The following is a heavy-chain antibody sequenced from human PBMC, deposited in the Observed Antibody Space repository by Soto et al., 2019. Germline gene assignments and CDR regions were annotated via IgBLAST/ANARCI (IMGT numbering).Heavy chain of an antibody. CDR3: ASSTWEVVVAAKYYFDY. J-gene: IGHJ4*02. D-gene: IGHD2-15*01. CDR2: INHSGST. CDR1: GGSFSGYY. Sequence: SETLSLTCAVYGGSFSGYYWSWIRQPPGKGLEWIGEINHSGSTNYNPSLKSRVTISVDTSKNQFSLKLSSVTAADTAVYYCASSTWEVVVAAKYYFDYWGQGTLVTVSS. V-gene: IGHV4-34*01.